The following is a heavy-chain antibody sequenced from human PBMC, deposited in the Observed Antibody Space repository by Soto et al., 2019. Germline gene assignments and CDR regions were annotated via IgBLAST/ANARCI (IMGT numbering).Heavy chain of an antibody. V-gene: IGHV3-33*01. J-gene: IGHJ4*02. Sequence: QVQLVESGGGVVQPGRSLRLSCAASGFTFSSYGMHWVRQAPGKGLEWVAVIWYDGSNKYYADSVKGRFTMSRDNSKNTLYLQMNSLRAEDTAVYYCARDSDYGENFDYWGQGTLVTVTS. CDR1: GFTFSSYG. D-gene: IGHD4-17*01. CDR3: ARDSDYGENFDY. CDR2: IWYDGSNK.